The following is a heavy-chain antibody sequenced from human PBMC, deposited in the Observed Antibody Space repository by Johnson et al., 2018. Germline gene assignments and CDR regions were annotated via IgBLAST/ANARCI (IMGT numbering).Heavy chain of an antibody. Sequence: VQLVESGGGLVKPGRSLRLSCTASGFTFGDYAMSWFRQAPGKGLEWVGFIRSKAYGGTTEYAASVKGRFTIPRDDSKSIAYLQMNSMRAEDTAVYYCARGPDNYDSSGYYRAEYFQHWGQGTLVTVSS. CDR1: GFTFGDYA. V-gene: IGHV3-49*05. D-gene: IGHD3-22*01. J-gene: IGHJ1*01. CDR3: ARGPDNYDSSGYYRAEYFQH. CDR2: IRSKAYGGTT.